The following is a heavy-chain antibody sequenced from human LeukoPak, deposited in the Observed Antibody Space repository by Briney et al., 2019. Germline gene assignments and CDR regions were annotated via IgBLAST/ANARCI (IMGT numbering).Heavy chain of an antibody. CDR2: ISAYNGNT. Sequence: ASVKVSCKASGYTFSNYGISWVRQAPGQGLEWMGWISAYNGNTNYARKLQGRVIMTTDTSTSTAYMELRSLRSDDTAVYYCARDLGSGIAEPFDHWGQGTLVTVSS. D-gene: IGHD6-13*01. CDR1: GYTFSNYG. J-gene: IGHJ4*02. CDR3: ARDLGSGIAEPFDH. V-gene: IGHV1-18*01.